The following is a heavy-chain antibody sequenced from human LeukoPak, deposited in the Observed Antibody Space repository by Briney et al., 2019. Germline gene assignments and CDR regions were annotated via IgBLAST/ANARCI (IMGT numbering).Heavy chain of an antibody. J-gene: IGHJ4*02. CDR3: ARQTTNFYGSGSYVY. V-gene: IGHV5-51*01. CDR2: IWPGDSDT. D-gene: IGHD3-10*01. CDR1: GYSFISFW. Sequence: GESLKISCKGSGYSFISFWISWVRQMPGKGLEWMGIIWPGDSDTRYNPSFQGRVIISVDKSITTAYLQWSSLKASDTAIYYCARQTTNFYGSGSYVYWGQGTRVTVSS.